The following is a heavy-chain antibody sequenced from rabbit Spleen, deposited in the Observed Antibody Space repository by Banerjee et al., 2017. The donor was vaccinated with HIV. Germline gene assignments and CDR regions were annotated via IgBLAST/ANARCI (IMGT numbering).Heavy chain of an antibody. CDR1: GFSFSSSDY. CDR3: ASLFSGSDDVYKL. Sequence: QEQLVESGGDLVKPGASLTLTCTASGFSFSSSDYMCWVRQAPGKGLEWIASIYAGSSGRTYYANWAQGRFTISKTSSTTMTLQMTSLTAADTATYFCASLFSGSDDVYKLWGQGTLVTVS. J-gene: IGHJ4*01. V-gene: IGHV1S45*01. D-gene: IGHD1-1*01. CDR2: IYAGSSGRT.